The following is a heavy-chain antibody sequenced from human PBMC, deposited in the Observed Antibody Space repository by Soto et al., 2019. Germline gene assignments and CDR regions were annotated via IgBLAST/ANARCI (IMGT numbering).Heavy chain of an antibody. J-gene: IGHJ6*02. Sequence: ASVKVSCKASGYTFTSYDINWVRQATGQGLEWMGWMNPNSGNTGYAQKFQGRVTMTRNTSISTAYMELSNLRSEDTAVYYCARGPYYDFWSGYYSYYGMDVWGQGTTVTVSS. D-gene: IGHD3-3*01. CDR3: ARGPYYDFWSGYYSYYGMDV. V-gene: IGHV1-8*01. CDR1: GYTFTSYD. CDR2: MNPNSGNT.